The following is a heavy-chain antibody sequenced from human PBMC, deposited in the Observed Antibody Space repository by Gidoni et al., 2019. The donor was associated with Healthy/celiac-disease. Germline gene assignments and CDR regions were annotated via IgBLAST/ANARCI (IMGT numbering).Heavy chain of an antibody. D-gene: IGHD2-2*01. J-gene: IGHJ4*02. V-gene: IGHV1-69*01. CDR1: CGPFSSYA. CDR3: ARDRLQGYCSSTSCSHFDY. Sequence: QVQLVQSGAAVKKPESSVKVSCKASCGPFSSYAISWVRQAPGQGLEWMGGIIPIIGTANYAQKFQGRVTITADESTSTAYMELSSLRSEDTAVYYCARDRLQGYCSSTSCSHFDYWGQGTLVTVSS. CDR2: IIPIIGTA.